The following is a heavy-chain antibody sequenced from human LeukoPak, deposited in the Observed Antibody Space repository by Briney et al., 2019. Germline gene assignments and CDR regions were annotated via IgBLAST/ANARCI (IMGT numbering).Heavy chain of an antibody. D-gene: IGHD3-10*01. CDR2: ISYNGSNK. CDR1: GFTFSSYG. V-gene: IGHV3-30*18. Sequence: GRSLRLSCAASGFTFSSYGMHWVRQAPGRGLEWVALISYNGSNKYYANSVKGRFTISRDNSKNTLYLQMNSLRAEDTAVYYCSKHRLWFGELSTFDYWGQGTLVTVSS. J-gene: IGHJ4*02. CDR3: SKHRLWFGELSTFDY.